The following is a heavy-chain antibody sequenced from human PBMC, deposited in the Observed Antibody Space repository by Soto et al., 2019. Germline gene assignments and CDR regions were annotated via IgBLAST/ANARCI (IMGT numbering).Heavy chain of an antibody. D-gene: IGHD1-26*01. J-gene: IGHJ3*02. V-gene: IGHV2-70*04. CDR2: IDWDDDK. CDR1: GFSLSTSGMR. Sequence: SGPTLVNPTQTLTLTCTFSGFSLSTSGMRVSWIRQPPGKALEWLARIDWDDDKFYSTSLKTRLTISKDTSKNQVVLTMTNMDPVDTATYYCALRSGRYEDASDIWGQGTMVT. CDR3: ALRSGRYEDASDI.